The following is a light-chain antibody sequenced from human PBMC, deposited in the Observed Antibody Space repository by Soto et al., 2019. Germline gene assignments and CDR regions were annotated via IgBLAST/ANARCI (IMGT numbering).Light chain of an antibody. J-gene: IGKJ5*01. CDR2: GAS. Sequence: EIVLTQSPGTLSLSPGERATLSCRASQSVSSSYLAWYQQKPGQAPRLLIYGASRRATGIPDRFSGSGSGTDFTLTISSLEPEDFAVYYCQQRSNWPPGFGQGTLLEIK. V-gene: IGKV3D-20*02. CDR3: QQRSNWPPG. CDR1: QSVSSSY.